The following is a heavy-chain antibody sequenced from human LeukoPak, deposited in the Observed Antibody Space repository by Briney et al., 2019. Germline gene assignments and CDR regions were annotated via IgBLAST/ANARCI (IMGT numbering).Heavy chain of an antibody. CDR1: GGSISSGDYY. CDR3: ARRRYCSSTSCYLNGMDV. CDR2: IYYSGST. J-gene: IGHJ6*02. Sequence: SETLSLTCTVSGGSISSGDYYWSWIRQPPGKSLEWIGYIYYSGSTYYNPSLKSRVTISVDTSKNQFSLKLSSVTAADTAVYYCARRRYCSSTSCYLNGMDVWGQGTTVTVSS. D-gene: IGHD2-2*01. V-gene: IGHV4-30-4*01.